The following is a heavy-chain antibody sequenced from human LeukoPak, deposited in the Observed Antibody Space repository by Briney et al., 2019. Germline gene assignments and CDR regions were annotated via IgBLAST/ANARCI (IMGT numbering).Heavy chain of an antibody. Sequence: ASVKVSCKASGYTFTGYHIHWVRQAPGQGLEWMGWINPNSGGTNYAQKFQGRVTMTRDTSISTAYMELSRLRSDDTAVYYCARGGLLWFGESTAGAFDIWGQGTMVTVSS. CDR1: GYTFTGYH. V-gene: IGHV1-2*02. J-gene: IGHJ3*02. CDR3: ARGGLLWFGESTAGAFDI. CDR2: INPNSGGT. D-gene: IGHD3-10*01.